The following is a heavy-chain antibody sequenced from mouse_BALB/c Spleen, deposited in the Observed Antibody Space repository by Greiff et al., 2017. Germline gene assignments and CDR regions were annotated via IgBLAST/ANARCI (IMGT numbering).Heavy chain of an antibody. J-gene: IGHJ3*01. Sequence: VQVVESGPGLVAPSQSLSITCTVSGFSLTSYGVHWVRQPPGKGLEWLGVIWAGGSTNYNSALMSRLSISKDNSKSQVFLKMNSLQTDDTAMYYCAREGGYWFAYWGQGTLVTVSA. CDR1: GFSLTSYG. V-gene: IGHV2-9*02. D-gene: IGHD1-1*02. CDR2: IWAGGST. CDR3: AREGGYWFAY.